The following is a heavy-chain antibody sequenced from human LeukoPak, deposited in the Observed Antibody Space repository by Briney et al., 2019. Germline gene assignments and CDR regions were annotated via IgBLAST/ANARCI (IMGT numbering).Heavy chain of an antibody. Sequence: SETLSLTCAVYGGSFSGYYWSWIRQPPGEGLEWIGEINHSGSTNYNPSLKSRVTISVDTSKNQFSLKLSSVTAADTAVYYCARGVEMATITVWFDPWGQGTLVTVSS. CDR1: GGSFSGYY. J-gene: IGHJ5*02. CDR3: ARGVEMATITVWFDP. V-gene: IGHV4-34*01. D-gene: IGHD5-24*01. CDR2: INHSGST.